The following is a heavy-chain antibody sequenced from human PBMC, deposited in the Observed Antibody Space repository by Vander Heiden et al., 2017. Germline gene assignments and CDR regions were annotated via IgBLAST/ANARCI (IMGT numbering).Heavy chain of an antibody. Sequence: QVQLQQWGAGLLKPSETLSLPCAVYGGSFSGYYWSWIRQPPGKGLEWIGEINHSGSTNYNPSLKSRVTISVDTSKNQFSLKLSSVTAADTAVYYCARAGDGYNSEYFQHWGQGTLVTVSS. J-gene: IGHJ1*01. V-gene: IGHV4-34*01. CDR1: GGSFSGYY. D-gene: IGHD5-12*01. CDR2: INHSGST. CDR3: ARAGDGYNSEYFQH.